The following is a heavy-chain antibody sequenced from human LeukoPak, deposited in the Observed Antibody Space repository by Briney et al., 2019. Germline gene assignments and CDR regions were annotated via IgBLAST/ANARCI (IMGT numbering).Heavy chain of an antibody. CDR3: ARGRVGAIREDY. D-gene: IGHD1-26*01. J-gene: IGHJ4*02. CDR1: GFTFSKAW. CDR2: IKQDGSEK. Sequence: PGGSLRLSCTASGFTFSKAWMSWVRQAPGKGLEWVANIKQDGSEKYYVDSVKGRFTISRDNAKNSLYLQMNSLRAEDTAVYYCARGRVGAIREDYWGQGTLVTVSS. V-gene: IGHV3-7*01.